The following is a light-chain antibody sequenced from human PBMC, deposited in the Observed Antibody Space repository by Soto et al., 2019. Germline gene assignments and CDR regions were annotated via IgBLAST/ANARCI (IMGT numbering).Light chain of an antibody. CDR3: QQYDSSPPIT. V-gene: IGKV3-20*01. Sequence: IVMTHSPGTLSVSPVXXXTXPXXXSQSVGAKVAWYQQRFGQAPRLLIYDASRRATGIPDRFSGSGSGTDFTLTISGLEPEDFAVYYCQQYDSSPPITFGQGTRLEIK. CDR2: DAS. CDR1: QSVGAK. J-gene: IGKJ5*01.